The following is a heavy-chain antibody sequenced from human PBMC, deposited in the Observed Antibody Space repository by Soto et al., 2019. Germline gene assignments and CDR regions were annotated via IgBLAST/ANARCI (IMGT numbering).Heavy chain of an antibody. V-gene: IGHV1-18*01. CDR3: VRCYCSVGSCYACWHFDL. CDR2: ISASTRNT. CDR1: GYTFSDYA. Sequence: QVQLVQSGGEVKKPGASVKVSCQASGYTFSDYAISWVRQAPGQGLEWMGWISASTRNTDQAQNFQGRVIMTLDTSTNTAYMELSSLRSEDTAVYYCVRCYCSVGSCYACWHFDLWGRGTLVTVSS. J-gene: IGHJ2*01. D-gene: IGHD2-15*01.